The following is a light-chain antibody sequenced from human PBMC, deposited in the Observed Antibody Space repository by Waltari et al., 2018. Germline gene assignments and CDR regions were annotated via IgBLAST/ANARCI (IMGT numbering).Light chain of an antibody. CDR3: LSYDNRLTGWV. J-gene: IGLJ3*02. CDR1: SSNIGAGSG. V-gene: IGLV1-40*01. CDR2: ANN. Sequence: QSVLSQPPSVSGAPGQRVTISCAGSSSNIGAGSGVHWYQHLPGTAPKLLIYANNTRPSGVPARFAGAKSGTSASLAITGLQAEDEADYYCLSYDNRLTGWVFGGGTKVTVL.